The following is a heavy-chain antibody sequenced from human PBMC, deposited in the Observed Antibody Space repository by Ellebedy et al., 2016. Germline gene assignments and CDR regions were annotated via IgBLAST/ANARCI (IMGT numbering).Heavy chain of an antibody. V-gene: IGHV3-7*01. CDR1: GFTFSDSY. Sequence: GGSLRLXXAASGFTFSDSYMTWIRQAPGKGLEWVANIKQDGSEKYYVDSVKGRFTISRDNAKNSLYLQMNSLRAEDTAVYYCARDHRSRALDIWGQGTMVTVSS. CDR3: ARDHRSRALDI. J-gene: IGHJ3*02. CDR2: IKQDGSEK.